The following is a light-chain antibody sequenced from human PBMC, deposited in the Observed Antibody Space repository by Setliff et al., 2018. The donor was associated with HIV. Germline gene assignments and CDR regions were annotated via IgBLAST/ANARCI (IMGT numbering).Light chain of an antibody. CDR1: SSDVGGYNY. J-gene: IGLJ2*01. CDR2: EVT. Sequence: QSVLTQPASVSGSPGQSITISCTGTSSDVGGYNYVSWYQHHPGKAPKLMIYEVTNRPSGVSTRFSGSKSGNTASLTISGLQAEDEADYYCCSYAGSATWVFGGGTKVTVL. CDR3: CSYAGSATWV. V-gene: IGLV2-23*02.